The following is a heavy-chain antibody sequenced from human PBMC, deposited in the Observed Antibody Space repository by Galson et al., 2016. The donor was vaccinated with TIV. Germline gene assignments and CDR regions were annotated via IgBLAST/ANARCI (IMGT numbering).Heavy chain of an antibody. D-gene: IGHD3-22*01. CDR1: GDSINSGFYY. CDR2: IYYSGSA. V-gene: IGHV4-39*01. Sequence: ETLSLTCPVSGDSINSGFYYWGWIRQPPGKGLEWIASIYYSGSAYYNPSLQSRVTISLEKSRNQFSLKLTSVTAADTAVYYCARRTHYDSSGYSDAFDVWGQGTMVPVSS. CDR3: ARRTHYDSSGYSDAFDV. J-gene: IGHJ3*01.